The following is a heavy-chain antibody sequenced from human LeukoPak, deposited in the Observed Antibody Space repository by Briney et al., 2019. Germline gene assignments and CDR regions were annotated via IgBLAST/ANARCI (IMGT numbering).Heavy chain of an antibody. V-gene: IGHV1-69*06. CDR2: IIPMSDTA. CDR3: AREDDTGRYMGDDAFDI. J-gene: IGHJ3*02. D-gene: IGHD1-26*01. CDR1: GGTFNSCA. Sequence: GASVKVSCKASGGTFNSCAISWVRQAPGQGLEWMGGIIPMSDTANYPQKFRGRLTITADIPTSTVYMELSSLRSEDTAVYYCAREDDTGRYMGDDAFDIWGQGTMVTVSS.